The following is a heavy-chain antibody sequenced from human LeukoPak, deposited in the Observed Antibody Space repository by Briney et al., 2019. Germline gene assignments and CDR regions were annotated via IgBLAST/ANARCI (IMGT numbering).Heavy chain of an antibody. Sequence: ASVKVSCKASGYTFTSYYMHWVRQAPGQGLEWMGGIIPIFGTANYAQKFQGRVTITADKSTSTAYMELSSLRSEDTAVYYCASRPAGSAFDIWGQGTMVTVSS. V-gene: IGHV1-69*06. CDR2: IIPIFGTA. J-gene: IGHJ3*02. CDR1: GYTFTSYY. CDR3: ASRPAGSAFDI.